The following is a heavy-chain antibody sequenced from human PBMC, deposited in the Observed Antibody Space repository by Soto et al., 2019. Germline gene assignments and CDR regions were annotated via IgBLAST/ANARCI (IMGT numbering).Heavy chain of an antibody. J-gene: IGHJ6*02. CDR3: ARWVRVVPAAPLGYYYDGMDV. CDR2: INHSGST. Sequence: QVQLQQWGAGLLKPSETLSLTCAVYGGSFSGYYWSWIRQPPGKGLEWIGEINHSGSTNYNPSLKSRVTISVDTSKNQFALKLSSVTAADTAVYYCARWVRVVPAAPLGYYYDGMDVWGQGTTVTVSS. CDR1: GGSFSGYY. V-gene: IGHV4-34*01. D-gene: IGHD2-2*01.